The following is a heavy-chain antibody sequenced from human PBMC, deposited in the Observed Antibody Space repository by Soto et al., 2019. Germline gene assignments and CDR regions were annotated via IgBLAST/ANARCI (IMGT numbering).Heavy chain of an antibody. V-gene: IGHV1-8*01. D-gene: IGHD4-4*01. CDR3: ARVRSRGMTTVTTYYYYGMDV. Sequence: ASVKVSCKASGYTFTSYDINWVRQATGQGLEWMGWMNPNSGNTGYAQKFQGRVTMTRNTSISTAYMELSSPRSEDTAVYYCARVRSRGMTTVTTYYYYGMDVWGQGTTVTVSS. J-gene: IGHJ6*02. CDR2: MNPNSGNT. CDR1: GYTFTSYD.